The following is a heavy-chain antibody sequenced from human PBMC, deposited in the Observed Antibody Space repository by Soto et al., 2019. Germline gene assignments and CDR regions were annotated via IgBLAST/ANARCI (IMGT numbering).Heavy chain of an antibody. CDR1: GFTFSSYS. CDR2: ISSSSSTI. CDR3: ARDYSDSSGYSAPFVY. J-gene: IGHJ4*02. V-gene: IGHV3-48*01. Sequence: GGSLRLSCAPSGFTFSSYSMNWVRQAPGKGRAWVSYISSSSSTIYYADSVKGRFSISRDNAKNSLYLQVISLIAENPAVYYCARDYSDSSGYSAPFVYGCQRALVTASS. D-gene: IGHD3-22*01.